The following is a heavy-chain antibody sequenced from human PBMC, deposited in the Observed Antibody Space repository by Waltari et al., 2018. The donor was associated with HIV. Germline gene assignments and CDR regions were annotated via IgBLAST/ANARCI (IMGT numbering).Heavy chain of an antibody. CDR3: ASRARYCSSTSCYSGSFDL. Sequence: QVQLVQSGAEVKKPGSSVKVSCKASGGTFSSYAISWVRQDPGQGLEWMGGIIPIFGTANYAQKFQGRVTITADESTSTAYMELSSLRSEDTAVYYCASRARYCSSTSCYSGSFDLWGRGTLVTVSS. CDR1: GGTFSSYA. V-gene: IGHV1-69*01. J-gene: IGHJ2*01. D-gene: IGHD2-2*01. CDR2: IIPIFGTA.